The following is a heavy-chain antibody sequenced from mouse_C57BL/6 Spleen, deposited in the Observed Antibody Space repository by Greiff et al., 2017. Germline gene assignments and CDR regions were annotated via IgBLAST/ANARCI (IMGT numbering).Heavy chain of an antibody. Sequence: QVQLQQPGAELVKPGASVKLSCKASGYTFTSYWMHWVKQRPGQGLEWIGMIHPNSGSTNYNEKFKSKATLTVDKSSSTAYLQLSSLASEDSAVYCCAKLGLGAWFAYWGQGTLVTVSA. CDR2: IHPNSGST. J-gene: IGHJ3*01. V-gene: IGHV1-64*01. D-gene: IGHD3-3*01. CDR1: GYTFTSYW. CDR3: AKLGLGAWFAY.